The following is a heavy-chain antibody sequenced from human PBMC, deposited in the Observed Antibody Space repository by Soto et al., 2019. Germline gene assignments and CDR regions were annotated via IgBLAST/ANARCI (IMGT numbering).Heavy chain of an antibody. D-gene: IGHD2-15*01. CDR2: ISSSSAYI. CDR1: GFTFSSYN. V-gene: IGHV3-21*01. Sequence: GGSLRLSCAASGFTFSSYNMNWVRQAPGKGLEWVSSISSSSAYISYADSVKGRFTISRDNAKNSLYLQMNSLRAEDTAVYYCSREDCSGGNCYGPWDYWGQGTLVTVSS. J-gene: IGHJ4*02. CDR3: SREDCSGGNCYGPWDY.